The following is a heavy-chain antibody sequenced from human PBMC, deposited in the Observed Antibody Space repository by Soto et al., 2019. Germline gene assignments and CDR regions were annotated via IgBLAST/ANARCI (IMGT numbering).Heavy chain of an antibody. CDR1: GFRFSCCW. V-gene: IGHV3-7*03. J-gene: IGHJ5*01. D-gene: IGHD2-8*01. CDR2: IKEDGSER. Sequence: EIQLVESGGGLVQPGGSLRLSCEASGFRFSCCWMSWVRQAPGKGLEWVANIKEDGSERYHVDSVKGRFTISRDNAKSSLYLQMTGLSDEDTAGYSCVKGGTNFDSWGQGTLVTVSS. CDR3: VKGGTNFDS.